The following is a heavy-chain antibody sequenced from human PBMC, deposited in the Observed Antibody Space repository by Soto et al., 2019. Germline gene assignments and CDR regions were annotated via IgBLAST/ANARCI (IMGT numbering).Heavy chain of an antibody. V-gene: IGHV3-23*01. CDR2: ITGRGAGT. J-gene: IGHJ4*02. Sequence: GGSLRLSCAASGFSFSNYAMSWVRQAPGKGLEWVSSITGRGAGTFYAESVKGRFTISRDNFKNTMYLEMNSLRAEDTAVYYCAKDRLRDPFDSWGQGTRVTV. CDR3: AKDRLRDPFDS. CDR1: GFSFSNYA.